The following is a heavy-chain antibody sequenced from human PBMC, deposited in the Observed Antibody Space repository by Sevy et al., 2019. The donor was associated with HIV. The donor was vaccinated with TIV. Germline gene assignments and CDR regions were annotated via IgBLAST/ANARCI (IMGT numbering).Heavy chain of an antibody. V-gene: IGHV4-34*01. CDR3: ARSPPVVVVPGAPSWFDP. D-gene: IGHD2-2*01. CDR1: DGSFSGYY. J-gene: IGHJ5*02. Sequence: SETLSLTCAVHDGSFSGYYWNWIRQLPGKGLEWIGEINERGITSYTPSPKSRVTISVDTSKNQFSLKLNSVTAVDSAVYFCARSPPVVVVPGAPSWFDPWGQGTLVTVSS. CDR2: INERGIT.